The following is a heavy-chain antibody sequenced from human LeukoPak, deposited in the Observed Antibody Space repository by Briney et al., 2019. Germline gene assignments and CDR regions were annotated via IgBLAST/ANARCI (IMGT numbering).Heavy chain of an antibody. CDR3: AKVPPSITAAGNWLDP. V-gene: IGHV1-2*06. CDR1: GYTFTGYY. J-gene: IGHJ5*02. Sequence: GASVKVSCKASGYTFTGYYIHWVRQAPGQRLEWMGRINPNTGGTNYAQKFQGRVTMTRDTSITTAYIELSRLTSDDTAIYYCAKVPPSITAAGNWLDPWGQGALVTVSS. D-gene: IGHD6-13*01. CDR2: INPNTGGT.